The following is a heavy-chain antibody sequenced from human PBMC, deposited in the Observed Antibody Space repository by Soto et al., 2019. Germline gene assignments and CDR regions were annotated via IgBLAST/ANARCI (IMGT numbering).Heavy chain of an antibody. CDR1: GFTFSSYS. CDR2: ISSSSSTI. Sequence: EVQLVESGGGLVQPGGSLRLSCAASGFTFSSYSMNWVRQAPGKGLEWVSYISSSSSTIYYADSVKGRFTISRDNAKNSLYLQMNSPRDEDTAVYYCARDPYSSGWYVWFDPWGQGTLVTVSS. CDR3: ARDPYSSGWYVWFDP. V-gene: IGHV3-48*02. J-gene: IGHJ5*02. D-gene: IGHD6-19*01.